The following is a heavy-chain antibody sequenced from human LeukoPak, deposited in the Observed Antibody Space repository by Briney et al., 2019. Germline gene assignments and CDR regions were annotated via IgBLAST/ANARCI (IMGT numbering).Heavy chain of an antibody. Sequence: PSETPSLTXAVYGGSFSGYYWSWIRQPPGKGLEWIGEINHSGSTNYNPSLKSRVTISVDTSKNQFSLKLSSVTAADTAVYYCARTSPYHRRYCSSTSCPQPFDYWGQGTLVTVSS. CDR3: ARTSPYHRRYCSSTSCPQPFDY. CDR1: GGSFSGYY. D-gene: IGHD2-2*01. CDR2: INHSGST. J-gene: IGHJ4*02. V-gene: IGHV4-34*01.